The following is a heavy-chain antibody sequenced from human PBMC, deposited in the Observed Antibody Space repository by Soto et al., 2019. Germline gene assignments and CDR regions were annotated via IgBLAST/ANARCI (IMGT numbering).Heavy chain of an antibody. CDR3: ATYSSSENWFDP. CDR2: IFYSGST. V-gene: IGHV4-30-4*01. D-gene: IGHD6-6*01. J-gene: IGHJ5*02. Sequence: QVQLPESGPGLVKPSQTLSLTCTVSGGSISRGDYYWSWIRQPPGKGLERIGYIFYSGSTYYNPSLRSRVTISVDTSKNQFSLKLSSVTAADTAVYYCATYSSSENWFDPWGQGTLVTVSS. CDR1: GGSISRGDYY.